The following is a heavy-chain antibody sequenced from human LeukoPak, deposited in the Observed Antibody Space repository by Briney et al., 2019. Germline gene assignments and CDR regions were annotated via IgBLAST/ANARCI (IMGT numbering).Heavy chain of an antibody. Sequence: PGGSLRLSCAASGFTVSGNYMSWVRQAPGKGLEWVSVVHSGGNTYYADSVKGRFAISRDNSKNTLYLQMNSLRAEDTAVYYCAKSGVAGPWNFDYWGQGTLVTVSS. D-gene: IGHD6-19*01. V-gene: IGHV3-53*01. CDR2: VHSGGNT. CDR3: AKSGVAGPWNFDY. CDR1: GFTVSGNY. J-gene: IGHJ4*02.